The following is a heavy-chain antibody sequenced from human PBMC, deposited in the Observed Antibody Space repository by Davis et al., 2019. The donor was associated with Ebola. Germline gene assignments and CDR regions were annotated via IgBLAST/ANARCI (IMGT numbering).Heavy chain of an antibody. CDR3: ARVRGSYPAWFDP. J-gene: IGHJ5*02. CDR2: INHSGST. Sequence: MPSETLSLTCTASGGSISSYYWSWIRQPPGKGLEWIGEINHSGSTNYNPSLKSRVTISVDTSKNQFSLKLSSVTAADTAVYYCARVRGSYPAWFDPWGQGTLVTVSS. V-gene: IGHV4-34*01. CDR1: GGSISSYY. D-gene: IGHD1-26*01.